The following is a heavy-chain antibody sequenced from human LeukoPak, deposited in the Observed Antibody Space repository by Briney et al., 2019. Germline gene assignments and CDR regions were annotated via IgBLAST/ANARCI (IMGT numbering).Heavy chain of an antibody. D-gene: IGHD5-18*01. CDR1: GFTVSSNY. CDR2: IYSCGST. Sequence: PGGSLRLSCAASGFTVSSNYMSWVRQAPGKGLEWVSVIYSCGSTYYADSVKGRFTISRDNSKTTLYLQMNSLRAEDTAVYYCASIVTTNDAFDIWGQGTMVTVSS. J-gene: IGHJ3*02. V-gene: IGHV3-53*01. CDR3: ASIVTTNDAFDI.